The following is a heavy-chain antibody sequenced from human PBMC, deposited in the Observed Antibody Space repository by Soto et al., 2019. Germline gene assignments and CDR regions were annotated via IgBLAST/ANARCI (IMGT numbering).Heavy chain of an antibody. Sequence: ASVNVSCKASGYTFTSYAMYWVRQAPGQRLEWMGWINAGNGNTKYSQKFQGRVTITRDTSASTAYMELSSLRSEDTAVYYCARDMGFGLSDYWGQGTLVTVS. J-gene: IGHJ4*02. CDR1: GYTFTSYA. CDR2: INAGNGNT. CDR3: ARDMGFGLSDY. D-gene: IGHD3-10*01. V-gene: IGHV1-3*01.